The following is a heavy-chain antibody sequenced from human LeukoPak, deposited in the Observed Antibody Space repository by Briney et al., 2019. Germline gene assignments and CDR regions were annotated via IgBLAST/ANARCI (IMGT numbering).Heavy chain of an antibody. J-gene: IGHJ6*03. CDR2: ISGSGGST. CDR3: AKQRYSYYYYMDV. D-gene: IGHD2-21*01. Sequence: GGSLRLSCAASVFTFSSYAMSWVRQAPGKGLEWVSAISGSGGSTYYADSVKGRFTISRDNSKNTLYLQMNSLRAEDTAVHYCAKQRYSYYYYMDVWGKGTTVAVSS. V-gene: IGHV3-23*01. CDR1: VFTFSSYA.